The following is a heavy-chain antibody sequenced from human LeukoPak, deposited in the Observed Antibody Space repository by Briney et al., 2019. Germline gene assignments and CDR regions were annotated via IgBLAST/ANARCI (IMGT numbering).Heavy chain of an antibody. D-gene: IGHD3-10*01. CDR1: GFTFGDYA. CDR3: TREQLLWFGESRVRNYFDY. V-gene: IGHV3-49*04. Sequence: GGSLRLSCTASGFTFGDYAMSWVRQAPGKGLQWVGFIRSKACGGTTEYAASVKGRFTISRDDSKSIAYLQMNSLKTEDTAVYYCTREQLLWFGESRVRNYFDYWGQGTLVTVSS. CDR2: IRSKACGGTT. J-gene: IGHJ4*02.